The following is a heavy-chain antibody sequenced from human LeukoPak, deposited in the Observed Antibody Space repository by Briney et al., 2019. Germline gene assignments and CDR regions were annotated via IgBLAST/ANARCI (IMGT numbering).Heavy chain of an antibody. D-gene: IGHD2-2*01. Sequence: ASVKVSCKASGYTFTSYYMHWVRQAPGQGLEWMGWINPNSGGTNYAQKFQGRVTMTRDTSISTAYMELSRLRSDDTAVYYCARVLGDIVVVPAAIQDFGAFDIWGQGTMVTVSS. CDR1: GYTFTSYY. CDR3: ARVLGDIVVVPAAIQDFGAFDI. CDR2: INPNSGGT. J-gene: IGHJ3*02. V-gene: IGHV1-2*02.